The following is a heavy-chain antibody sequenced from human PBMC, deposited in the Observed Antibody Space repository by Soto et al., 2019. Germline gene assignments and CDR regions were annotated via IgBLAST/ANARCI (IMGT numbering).Heavy chain of an antibody. CDR2: ISAYNGNT. J-gene: IGHJ6*02. CDR3: ARVQAAPGTPGGMAV. CDR1: GYTFTSYG. Sequence: ASVKVSCKASGYTFTSYGISWVRQAPGQGLEWMGWISAYNGNTNYAQKLQGRVTMTTDTSTSTAYMELRSLRSDDTAVYYCARVQAAPGTPGGMAVWGQGTTVTVSS. D-gene: IGHD6-13*01. V-gene: IGHV1-18*01.